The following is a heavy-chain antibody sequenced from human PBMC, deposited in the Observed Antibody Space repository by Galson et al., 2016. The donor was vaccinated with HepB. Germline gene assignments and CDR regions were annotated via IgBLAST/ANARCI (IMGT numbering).Heavy chain of an antibody. J-gene: IGHJ4*02. CDR2: MWNDAKSK. CDR3: AKKSPGKELSPPDY. V-gene: IGHV3-30*02. Sequence: SLRLSCAASGFTFSLSGMHWVRQAPGKGLEWVAIMWNDAKSKYYADSVQGRFTISRDNSKNTLFLQMSSLRAEDTAVYYCAKKSPGKELSPPDYWGQGTLVTVSS. CDR1: GFTFSLSG. D-gene: IGHD1-26*01.